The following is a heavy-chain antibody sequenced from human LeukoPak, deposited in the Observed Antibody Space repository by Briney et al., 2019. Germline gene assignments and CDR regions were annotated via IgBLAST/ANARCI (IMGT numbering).Heavy chain of an antibody. J-gene: IGHJ4*02. CDR1: GFTFSSYA. CDR3: AKDMWWYYDSSPFDY. D-gene: IGHD3-22*01. Sequence: GGSLRLSCAASGFTFSSYAMSWVRQAPGKGLEWVSAISGSGGGTYYADSVKGRFTISRDNSKNTLYLQMNSLRAEDTAVYYCAKDMWWYYDSSPFDYWGQGTLVTVSS. CDR2: ISGSGGGT. V-gene: IGHV3-23*01.